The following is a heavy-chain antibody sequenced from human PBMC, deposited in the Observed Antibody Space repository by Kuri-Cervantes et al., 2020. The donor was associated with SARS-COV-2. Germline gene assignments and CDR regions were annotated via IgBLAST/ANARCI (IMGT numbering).Heavy chain of an antibody. D-gene: IGHD3-22*01. J-gene: IGHJ3*02. CDR2: ISSSSSTI. V-gene: IGHV3-48*02. CDR3: ARDPPTYYHDSSGYVSAFDI. CDR1: GFTFSSYG. Sequence: GGSLRLSCAASGFTFSSYGMNWVRQAPGKGLEWVSYISSSSSTIYYADSVKGRFTISRDNAKNSLYLQMNSLRDEDTAVYYCARDPPTYYHDSSGYVSAFDIWGQGTMVTVSS.